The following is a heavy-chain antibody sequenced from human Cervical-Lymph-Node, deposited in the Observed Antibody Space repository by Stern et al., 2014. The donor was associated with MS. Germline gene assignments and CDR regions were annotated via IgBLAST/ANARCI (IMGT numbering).Heavy chain of an antibody. D-gene: IGHD6-13*01. V-gene: IGHV5-51*01. Sequence: EVQLVESGAEVKKPGESLKISCKASGYTFTTYWIGLVRQVSGKGLEWMGIIYPLDSDARLSPSFQGQVTISVDKSITTAYLQWSSLKASDTAMYYCARRGPAAEIDFWGQGTLVTVSS. CDR3: ARRGPAAEIDF. CDR2: IYPLDSDA. CDR1: GYTFTTYW. J-gene: IGHJ4*02.